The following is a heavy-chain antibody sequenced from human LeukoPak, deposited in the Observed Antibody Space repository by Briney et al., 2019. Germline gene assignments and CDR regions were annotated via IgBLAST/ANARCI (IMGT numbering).Heavy chain of an antibody. V-gene: IGHV3-48*01. CDR3: ARDLKGGSDSSGYAYYYYYYMDV. CDR1: GFIFSSYS. CDR2: ISSSSTI. D-gene: IGHD3-22*01. Sequence: GGSLRLSCAASGFIFSSYSMNWVRQAPGKGLEWVSYISSSSTIYYADSVKGRFTISRDNAKNSLYLQLNSLRAEDTAVYYCARDLKGGSDSSGYAYYYYYYMDVWGKGTTVTISS. J-gene: IGHJ6*03.